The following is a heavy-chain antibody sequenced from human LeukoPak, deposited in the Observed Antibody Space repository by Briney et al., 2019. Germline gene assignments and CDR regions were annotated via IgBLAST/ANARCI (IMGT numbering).Heavy chain of an antibody. J-gene: IGHJ4*02. Sequence: SETLSLTCTVSGGSISNYYWSWIRRPAGKGLEWVGRIYTSGTTNYNPSLKSRITMSLDTSKNLLSLKLSSVTAADTAVYYCARDEAGSGYPDYWGQGTLVTVSS. CDR1: GGSISNYY. D-gene: IGHD3-22*01. V-gene: IGHV4-4*07. CDR2: IYTSGTT. CDR3: ARDEAGSGYPDY.